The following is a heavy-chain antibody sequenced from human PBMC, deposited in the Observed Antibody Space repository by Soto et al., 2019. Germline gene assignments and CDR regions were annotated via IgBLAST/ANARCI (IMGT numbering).Heavy chain of an antibody. CDR3: ARIGYSSSSLDY. J-gene: IGHJ4*02. CDR2: ISYDGSNK. CDR1: GFTFSSYA. V-gene: IGHV3-30-3*01. D-gene: IGHD6-6*01. Sequence: QVQLVESGGGVVQPGRSLRLSCAASGFTFSSYAMHWVRQAPGKGLEWVAVISYDGSNKYYADSVKGRFTISRDNSKNTLYLQMNSLRAEDTAMYYCARIGYSSSSLDYWGLGTLVTVSS.